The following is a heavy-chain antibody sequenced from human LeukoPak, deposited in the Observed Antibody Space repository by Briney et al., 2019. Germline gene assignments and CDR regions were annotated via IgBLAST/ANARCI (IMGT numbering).Heavy chain of an antibody. J-gene: IGHJ4*02. CDR1: GGSFSGYY. D-gene: IGHD5-18*01. CDR3: ARGPQETGYSYGRTYYPFDY. CDR2: INHSGST. V-gene: IGHV4-34*01. Sequence: PSETLSLTCAVYGGSFSGYYWNWIRQPPGKGLEWIGEINHSGSTNYNPSLKSRVTISVDTFKNPFSLELSSVTAADTAVYYCARGPQETGYSYGRTYYPFDYWGQGTLVTVSS.